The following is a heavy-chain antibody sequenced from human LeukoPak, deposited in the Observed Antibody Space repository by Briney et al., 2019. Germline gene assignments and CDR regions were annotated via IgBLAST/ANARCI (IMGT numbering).Heavy chain of an antibody. Sequence: GGSLRLSCAASGFTLSSYWMSWVRQAPGKGLEWVSAISGSGGSTYYADSVKGRFTISRDNSNNTLYLQMNSLRAEDTAVYYCAKDMWGSRPPYYFDYWGQGTLVTVSS. V-gene: IGHV3-23*01. CDR2: ISGSGGST. D-gene: IGHD6-13*01. CDR1: GFTLSSYW. CDR3: AKDMWGSRPPYYFDY. J-gene: IGHJ4*02.